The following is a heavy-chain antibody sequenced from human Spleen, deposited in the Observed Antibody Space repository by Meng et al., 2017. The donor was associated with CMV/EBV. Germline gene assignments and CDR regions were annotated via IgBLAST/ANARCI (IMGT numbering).Heavy chain of an antibody. J-gene: IGHJ4*02. CDR1: GGTFNNYA. CDR3: ARVGSSLWFDLDY. V-gene: IGHV1-69*06. D-gene: IGHD2-2*01. Sequence: SVKVSCKASGGTFNNYAIIWVRQAPGQGLEWMGGIIPMFGTANYAQKFQDRVTITADRSTNTAYMELSSLRSDDTAVYYCARVGSSLWFDLDYWGQGTLVTVSS. CDR2: IIPMFGTA.